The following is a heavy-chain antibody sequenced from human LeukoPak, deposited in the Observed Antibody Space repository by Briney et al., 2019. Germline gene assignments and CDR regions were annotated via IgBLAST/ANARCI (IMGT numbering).Heavy chain of an antibody. Sequence: PSETLSLPCTLSGHSVSNGKHLCRRISRPAGKGLDWFGRIYTTGGTNYSPSLRSRVTISQDRSKNHFSLNLNSVTAADTAVYYCARESAYSGNSWLFDYWGQGTLATVSS. CDR3: ARESAYSGNSWLFDY. D-gene: IGHD6-13*01. V-gene: IGHV4-61*02. J-gene: IGHJ4*02. CDR1: GHSVSNGKHL. CDR2: IYTTGGT.